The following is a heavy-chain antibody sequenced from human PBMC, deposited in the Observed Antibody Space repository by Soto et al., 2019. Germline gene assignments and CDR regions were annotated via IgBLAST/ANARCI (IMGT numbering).Heavy chain of an antibody. CDR3: FSSRVDSSSWYGGYYYYYGMDV. J-gene: IGHJ6*02. CDR2: ISWDGGST. V-gene: IGHV3-43*01. CDR1: GFTFDDYT. D-gene: IGHD6-13*01. Sequence: GGSLRLSCAASGFTFDDYTMHWVRQAPGKGLEWVSLISWDGGSTYYADSVKGRFTISRDNSKNSLYLQMNSLRTEDTALYYCFSSRVDSSSWYGGYYYYYGMDVWGQGTTVTVSS.